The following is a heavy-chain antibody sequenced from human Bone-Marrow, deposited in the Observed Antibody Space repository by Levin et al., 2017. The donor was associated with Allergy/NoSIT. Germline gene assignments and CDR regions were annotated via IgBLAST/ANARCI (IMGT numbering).Heavy chain of an antibody. CDR1: GFTVSSNY. Sequence: LSLTCAASGFTVSSNYMSWVRQAPGKGLEWVSVIYSGGSTYYADSVKGRFTISRDNSKNTLYLQMNSLRAEDTAVYYCARARDGYNPIDYWGQGTLVTVSS. CDR2: IYSGGST. D-gene: IGHD5-24*01. V-gene: IGHV3-53*01. CDR3: ARARDGYNPIDY. J-gene: IGHJ4*02.